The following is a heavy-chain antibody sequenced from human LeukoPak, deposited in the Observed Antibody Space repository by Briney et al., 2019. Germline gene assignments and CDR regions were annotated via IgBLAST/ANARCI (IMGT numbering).Heavy chain of an antibody. Sequence: GGSLRLSCAASGFTFSSYGMHWVRQAPGKGLEWVAVIWYDGSNKYYADSVKGRFTISRDNSKNTLYPQMNSLRAEDTAVYYCARALYDSSGYSKYYYYYYGMDVWGQGTTVTVSS. CDR2: IWYDGSNK. J-gene: IGHJ6*02. CDR1: GFTFSSYG. CDR3: ARALYDSSGYSKYYYYYYGMDV. D-gene: IGHD3-22*01. V-gene: IGHV3-33*01.